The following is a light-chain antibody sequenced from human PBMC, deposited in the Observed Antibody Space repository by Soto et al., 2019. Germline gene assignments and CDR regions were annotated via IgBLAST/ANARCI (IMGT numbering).Light chain of an antibody. CDR2: AAS. CDR3: QQASSFPLP. J-gene: IGKJ4*01. CDR1: QLISSW. V-gene: IGKV1-12*01. Sequence: IQITQSPSSVSASVGDTVTITCRASQLISSWLAWYQQKPGKAPKLLIYAASNLQSGVPSRFSGSESGTDFTLTISSLQPEDFATYFCQQASSFPLPFGGGTKVEI.